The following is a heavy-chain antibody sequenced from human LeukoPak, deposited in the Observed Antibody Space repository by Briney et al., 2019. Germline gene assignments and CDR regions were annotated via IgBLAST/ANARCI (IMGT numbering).Heavy chain of an antibody. J-gene: IGHJ4*02. CDR2: IKNDGGTT. V-gene: IGHV3-74*01. D-gene: IGHD3-10*01. CDR3: ARGIASGSGSTQGY. Sequence: PGGSLRLSCAASGFTFSDYWMHWVRQAPGKGLVWVSRIKNDGGTTNYADSVKGRFTISRDNAKNTLYLQLDSLRAEDTAIYYCARGIASGSGSTQGYWGQGTLVTVSS. CDR1: GFTFSDYW.